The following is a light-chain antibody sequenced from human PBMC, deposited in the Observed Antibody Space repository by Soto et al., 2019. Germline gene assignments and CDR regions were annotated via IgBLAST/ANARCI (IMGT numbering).Light chain of an antibody. Sequence: EIVLTQSPDSLSLSPGERATLSCRASQNVDNNYLAWYQQRPGLAPRLLIYDASIRATGIPDRFSGSGSGTDVTLTISRLEPEDFAVYFCQQCAYSPRTFGQGTKV. CDR3: QQCAYSPRT. CDR1: QNVDNNY. CDR2: DAS. V-gene: IGKV3-20*01. J-gene: IGKJ1*01.